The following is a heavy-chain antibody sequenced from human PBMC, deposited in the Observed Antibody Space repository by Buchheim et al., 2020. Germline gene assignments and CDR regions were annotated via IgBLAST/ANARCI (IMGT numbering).Heavy chain of an antibody. CDR2: IGNGGST. D-gene: IGHD1-7*01. J-gene: IGHJ5*02. Sequence: EVQLLESGGGLVQPGESLRVSCAASGFTFSSFAMGWVRQAPGKGLEWVSAIGNGGSTYYADSVKGRFTVSRDNSKNTLYLQMNSLRAEDTAVYFCAKSPGITGTTGFWFDAWGQGTL. CDR1: GFTFSSFA. CDR3: AKSPGITGTTGFWFDA. V-gene: IGHV3-23*01.